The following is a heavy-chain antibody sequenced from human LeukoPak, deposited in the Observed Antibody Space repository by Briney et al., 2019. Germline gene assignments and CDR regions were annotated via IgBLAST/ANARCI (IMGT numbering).Heavy chain of an antibody. J-gene: IGHJ4*02. CDR3: ARAAWDSSGPFDY. CDR2: IYYSGST. D-gene: IGHD3-22*01. V-gene: IGHV4-39*07. CDR1: GGSIRSSSYY. Sequence: PSETLSLTCSASGGSIRSSSYYWAWLRQPPRKGLEWIGSIYYSGSTYYNESLTSRVTISIDTSKNQFSLNLSSMTAADTAVYYCARAAWDSSGPFDYWGQGTLVTVSS.